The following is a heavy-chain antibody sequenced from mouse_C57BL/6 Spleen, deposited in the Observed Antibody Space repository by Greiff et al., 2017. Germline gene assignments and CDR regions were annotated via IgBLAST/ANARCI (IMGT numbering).Heavy chain of an antibody. CDR1: GYTFTSYW. CDR3: AVYYYAMDY. CDR2: IDPSDSET. J-gene: IGHJ4*01. Sequence: QVQLQQPGAELVRPGSSVKLSCKASGYTFTSYWMHWVKQRPIQGLEWIGNIDPSDSETHYNQKFKDKATLTVEKSSSTAYMQRSSLTSEDSAVYYCAVYYYAMDYWGQGTSVTVSS. V-gene: IGHV1-52*01.